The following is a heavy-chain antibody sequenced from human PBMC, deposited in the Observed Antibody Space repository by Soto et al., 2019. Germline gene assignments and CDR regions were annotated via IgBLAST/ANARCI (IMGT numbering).Heavy chain of an antibody. J-gene: IGHJ6*02. CDR1: GFTFSSYG. V-gene: IGHV3-30*18. D-gene: IGHD4-17*01. Sequence: GGSLRLSCAASGFTFSSYGMHWVRQAPGKGLEWVAVISYDGSNKYYADSVKGRFTISRDNSKNTLYLQMNSLRAEDTAVYYCAKDNVNYGDYDPYYYYGMDVWGQGTTVTVSS. CDR2: ISYDGSNK. CDR3: AKDNVNYGDYDPYYYYGMDV.